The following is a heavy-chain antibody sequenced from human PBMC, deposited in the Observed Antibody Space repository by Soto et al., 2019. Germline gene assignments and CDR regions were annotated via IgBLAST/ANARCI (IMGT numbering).Heavy chain of an antibody. V-gene: IGHV4-59*01. Sequence: SETLSLTCTVSGGSITNFHWSWIRQPPGKGLEWIGYIYYSGSTNYNPSLKSRVTMSIDTSKNQFSLKMISVTAADTAAYYCAAHDSEGYFDYWGQRALVTVST. CDR3: AAHDSEGYFDY. D-gene: IGHD1-26*01. CDR2: IYYSGST. J-gene: IGHJ4*02. CDR1: GGSITNFH.